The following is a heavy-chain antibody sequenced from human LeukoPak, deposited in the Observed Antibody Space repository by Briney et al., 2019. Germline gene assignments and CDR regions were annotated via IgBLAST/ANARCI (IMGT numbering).Heavy chain of an antibody. CDR2: INPNSGGA. Sequence: ASVKVSCKASGYTLTDYYMHWVRQAPGQGLEWMGRINPNSGGANYAQKFQGRVTMTRDTSISTVYMELSRLRSDDTAVYYCARVGYYESSGYYEYWGQGTLVTVSS. J-gene: IGHJ4*02. V-gene: IGHV1-2*06. D-gene: IGHD3-22*01. CDR1: GYTLTDYY. CDR3: ARVGYYESSGYYEY.